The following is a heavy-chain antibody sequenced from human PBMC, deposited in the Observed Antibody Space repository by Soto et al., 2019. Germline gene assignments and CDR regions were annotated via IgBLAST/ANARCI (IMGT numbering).Heavy chain of an antibody. V-gene: IGHV3-15*07. J-gene: IGHJ4*02. Sequence: PGGARRHSCGASGFTFSNASMHWVRQAPGKGLEGVGRIKSKTDGGATDYAAPVKGRFTISRDDSKNTLYLQMNSLKTEDTAVYYCTTAYDIFTVYWSSGYPYYFDYWGQGTLVTV. CDR2: IKSKTDGGAT. CDR1: GFTFSNAS. D-gene: IGHD3-9*01. CDR3: TTAYDIFTVYWSSGYPYYFDY.